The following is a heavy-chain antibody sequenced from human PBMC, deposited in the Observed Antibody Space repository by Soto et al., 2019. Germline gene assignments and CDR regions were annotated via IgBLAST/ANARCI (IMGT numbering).Heavy chain of an antibody. Sequence: QVQLQESGPGLVKPSQTLSLTCTVSGGSISSGDYYWSWIRQPPGKGLEWIGYIYYSGSTYYNPSLKGRVTISVDTSKNQFSLKLSSVTAADTAVYYCARDPASAARGGAFDIWGQGTMVTVSS. V-gene: IGHV4-30-4*01. CDR1: GGSISSGDYY. CDR2: IYYSGST. CDR3: ARDPASAARGGAFDI. J-gene: IGHJ3*02. D-gene: IGHD6-25*01.